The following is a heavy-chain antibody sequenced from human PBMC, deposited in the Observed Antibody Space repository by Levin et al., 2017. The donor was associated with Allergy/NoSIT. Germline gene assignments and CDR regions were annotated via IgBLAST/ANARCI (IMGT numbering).Heavy chain of an antibody. J-gene: IGHJ4*02. CDR2: IYYSGST. D-gene: IGHD1-26*01. CDR1: GGSISSSSYY. Sequence: SETLSLTCTVSGGSISSSSYYWGWIRQPPGKGLEWIGSIYYSGSTYYNLSLKSRVTISVDTSKNQFSLKLNSVTAADTAVYYCARQGEIVGAGDYWGQGTLVTVSS. CDR3: ARQGEIVGAGDY. V-gene: IGHV4-39*01.